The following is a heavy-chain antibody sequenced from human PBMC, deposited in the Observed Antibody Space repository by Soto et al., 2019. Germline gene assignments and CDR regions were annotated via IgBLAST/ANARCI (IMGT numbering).Heavy chain of an antibody. CDR1: GGTFSSYA. CDR3: ARAHQRPPRGYYYGMDV. J-gene: IGHJ6*02. V-gene: IGHV1-69*01. Sequence: QVQLVQSGAEVKKPGSSVKVSCKASGGTFSSYAISWVRQAPGQGLEWMGGIIPIFGTANYAQKFQGRVTITADESTSTGYMELSRLRSEDTAVYYCARAHQRPPRGYYYGMDVWGQGTTVTVSS. CDR2: IIPIFGTA. D-gene: IGHD2-2*01.